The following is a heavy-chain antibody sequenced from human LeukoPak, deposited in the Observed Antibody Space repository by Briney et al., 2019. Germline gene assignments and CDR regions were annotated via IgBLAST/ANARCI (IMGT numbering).Heavy chain of an antibody. D-gene: IGHD2-21*02. J-gene: IGHJ6*02. CDR1: GFIVSSKY. Sequence: PGGSLRLSCAASGFIVSSKYMSWVRQAPGKGLEWASTVYSNDDTYYADPVKGRFSISRDKSKNTLYLQMNSLRAEDTAVYYCGSSTVHYYNYGMDVWGQGATVTVSS. CDR3: GSSTVHYYNYGMDV. CDR2: VYSNDDT. V-gene: IGHV3-53*01.